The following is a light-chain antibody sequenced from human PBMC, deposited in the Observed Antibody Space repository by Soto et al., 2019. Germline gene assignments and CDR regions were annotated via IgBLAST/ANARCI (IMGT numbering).Light chain of an antibody. CDR3: MQGLRPMYT. J-gene: IGKJ2*01. Sequence: EIAMTQSPLSLAVTPGEPASISCRSSQTLLHSNGYTYLDWYLQKPGQSPQLLIYLGSNRASGVPDRFSGSGSGTDFTLKISRVEAEDVGIYYCMQGLRPMYTFGLGTKLEIK. CDR2: LGS. CDR1: QTLLHSNGYTY. V-gene: IGKV2-28*01.